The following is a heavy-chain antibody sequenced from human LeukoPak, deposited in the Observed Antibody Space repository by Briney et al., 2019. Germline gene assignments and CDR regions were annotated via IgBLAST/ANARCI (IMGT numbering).Heavy chain of an antibody. CDR2: INPNSGGT. J-gene: IGHJ4*02. Sequence: ASVKVSCKASGYTFTGYYMHWVRQAPGQGLEGMGWINPNSGGTNYAQKFQGRVTMTRDTSISTAYMELSRLRSDDTAVYYCARGSYYYDSSGSDYFDYWGQGTLVTVSS. CDR1: GYTFTGYY. CDR3: ARGSYYYDSSGSDYFDY. V-gene: IGHV1-2*02. D-gene: IGHD3-22*01.